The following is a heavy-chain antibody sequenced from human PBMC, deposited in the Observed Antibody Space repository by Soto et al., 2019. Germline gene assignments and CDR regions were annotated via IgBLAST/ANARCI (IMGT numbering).Heavy chain of an antibody. J-gene: IGHJ4*02. CDR2: IYYSGST. Sequence: SETLSLTCTVSGGSISSSSYYWGWIRQPPGKGLEWIGSIYYSGSTYYNPSLKSRVTISVDTSKNQLSLKLSSVTAADTAVYYCARGGGVLMVYAQYYFDYWGQGTLVTVSS. CDR1: GGSISSSSYY. V-gene: IGHV4-39*01. CDR3: ARGGGVLMVYAQYYFDY. D-gene: IGHD2-8*01.